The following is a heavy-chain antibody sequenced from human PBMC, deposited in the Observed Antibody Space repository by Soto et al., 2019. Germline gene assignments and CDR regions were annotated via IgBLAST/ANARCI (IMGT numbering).Heavy chain of an antibody. Sequence: GGSLRLSCAASGFTFSSYAMHWVRQAPGKGLEWVAVISYDGSNKYYADSVKGRFTISRDNSKNTLYLQMNSLRAEDTAVYYCARVDSSWYFYYYGMDVWGQGTTVTVSS. D-gene: IGHD6-13*01. CDR1: GFTFSSYA. CDR2: ISYDGSNK. V-gene: IGHV3-30-3*01. J-gene: IGHJ6*02. CDR3: ARVDSSWYFYYYGMDV.